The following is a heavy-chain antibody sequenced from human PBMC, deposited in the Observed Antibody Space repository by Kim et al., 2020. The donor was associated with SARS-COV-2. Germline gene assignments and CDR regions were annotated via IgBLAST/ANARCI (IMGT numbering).Heavy chain of an antibody. Sequence: SETLSLTCTVSGGSISSGGYYWSWFLQHPGKGLEWIGYIYYSGSTYYNPSLKSRVTISVDTSKNQFSLKLSSVTAADTAVYYCARARVVVVINAFDIWGQGTMVTVSS. CDR3: ARARVVVVINAFDI. CDR1: GGSISSGGYY. J-gene: IGHJ3*02. CDR2: IYYSGST. D-gene: IGHD3-22*01. V-gene: IGHV4-31*03.